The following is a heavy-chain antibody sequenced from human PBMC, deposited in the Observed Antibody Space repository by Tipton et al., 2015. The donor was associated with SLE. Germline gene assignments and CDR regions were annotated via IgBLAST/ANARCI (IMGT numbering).Heavy chain of an antibody. D-gene: IGHD6-13*01. CDR3: ARGMGQQQLGAFGI. J-gene: IGHJ3*02. Sequence: TLSLTCTVSGGSISSSSYYWGWIRQPPGKGLEWIGSIYYSGGTYYNPSLKSRATISVETSKNQFSLKLSSVTAADTAGYYCARGMGQQQLGAFGIWGQGTMVNVSS. V-gene: IGHV4-39*07. CDR2: IYYSGGT. CDR1: GGSISSSSYY.